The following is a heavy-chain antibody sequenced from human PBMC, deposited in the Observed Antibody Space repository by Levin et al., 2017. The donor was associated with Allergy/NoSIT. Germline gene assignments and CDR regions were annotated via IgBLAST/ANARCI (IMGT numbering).Heavy chain of an antibody. CDR1: GFTFSTYS. V-gene: IGHV3-23*01. D-gene: IGHD4-11*01. J-gene: IGHJ1*01. CDR2: ISASEGVR. Sequence: GGSLRLSCAASGFTFSTYSVTWVRQAPGQGLEWVSGISASEGVRYYARSVKGRFTISRDNSKNTLYLQMASLRAEDTAMYYCRTILTTNAENFEYWGQGTLVTVSS. CDR3: RTILTTNAENFEY.